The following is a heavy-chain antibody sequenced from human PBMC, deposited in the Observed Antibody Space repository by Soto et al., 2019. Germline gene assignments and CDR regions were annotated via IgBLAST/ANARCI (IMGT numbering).Heavy chain of an antibody. CDR1: GFTFSTYA. CDR2: ISGSGGST. Sequence: GGSLRLSCAASGFTFSTYAMSWVRQAPGKGLEWVSGISGSGGSTYYADSVKGRFTISRDNSKNTLYLQMNSLRVEDTAVYYCAKDYYDFWTGYWQFDSWGQGALVTVSS. J-gene: IGHJ4*02. D-gene: IGHD3-3*01. CDR3: AKDYYDFWTGYWQFDS. V-gene: IGHV3-23*01.